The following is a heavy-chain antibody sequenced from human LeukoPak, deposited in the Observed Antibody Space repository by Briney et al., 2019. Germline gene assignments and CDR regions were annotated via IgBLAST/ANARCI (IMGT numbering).Heavy chain of an antibody. CDR1: GFTFDDYG. Sequence: GGSLRLSCAASGFTFDDYGMSWVRQAPGKGLEWVSGINWNGGSTGYADSVKGRFTISRDNSKNTLYLQMNSLRAEDTAVYYCAKGVLYSSRDWGQGTLVTVSS. CDR3: AKGVLYSSRD. D-gene: IGHD6-13*01. V-gene: IGHV3-20*04. J-gene: IGHJ4*02. CDR2: INWNGGST.